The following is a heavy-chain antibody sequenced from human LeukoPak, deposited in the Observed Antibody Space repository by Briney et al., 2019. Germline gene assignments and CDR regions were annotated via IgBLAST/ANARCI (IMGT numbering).Heavy chain of an antibody. D-gene: IGHD6-13*01. CDR1: GGSFSGYY. Sequence: SETLSLTCAVYGGSFSGYYWSWIRQPPGKGLEWIGNIYHSGSTYYNPSLKSRVTISVDTSKNQFSLKLSSVTAADTAVYYCAAYSSNWDVDYWGQGTLVTVSS. J-gene: IGHJ4*02. V-gene: IGHV4-34*01. CDR3: AAYSSNWDVDY. CDR2: IYHSGST.